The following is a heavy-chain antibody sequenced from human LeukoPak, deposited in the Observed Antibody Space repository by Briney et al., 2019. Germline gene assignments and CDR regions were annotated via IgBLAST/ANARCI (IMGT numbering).Heavy chain of an antibody. CDR3: ARLPGPGSVEADY. D-gene: IGHD5-24*01. CDR1: GYSFTSYW. V-gene: IGHV5-51*01. CDR2: IYPRDSET. Sequence: KGGESLKISCKGFGYSFTSYWIGSVRQMPGKGLECMGIIYPRDSETRYSPSFQGQVTISADKSISTAYLQWSSLKASDTAMYYCARLPGPGSVEADYWGQGTLVTVSS. J-gene: IGHJ4*02.